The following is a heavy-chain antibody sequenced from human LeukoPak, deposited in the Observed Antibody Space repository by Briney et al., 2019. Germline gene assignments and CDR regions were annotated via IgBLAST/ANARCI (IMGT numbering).Heavy chain of an antibody. CDR1: GYTFTSYY. V-gene: IGHV1-46*01. J-gene: IGHJ4*02. Sequence: ASVKVSCKASGYTFTSYYMHWVRQAPGQGLEWMGIINPSGGSTSYAQKFQGRVTMTRDTSTSTVYMELSSLRSEDTVVYYCARNSGSIYPFDYWGQGTLVTVSS. CDR3: ARNSGSIYPFDY. D-gene: IGHD3-22*01. CDR2: INPSGGST.